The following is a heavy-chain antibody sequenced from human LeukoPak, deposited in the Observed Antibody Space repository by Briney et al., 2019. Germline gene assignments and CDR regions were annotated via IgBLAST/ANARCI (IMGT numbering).Heavy chain of an antibody. Sequence: TSETLSLTCTVSGGSIINYYWTRIRQPPGKGLEWIGYIYYSGSTNYNPSLKSRVSISVDRSKNQFSLKLSTVTAADTAVYYCARGNYYTSGSYYTNYYFGLDVWGQGTTVTVSS. CDR1: GGSIINYY. CDR2: IYYSGST. J-gene: IGHJ6*02. CDR3: ARGNYYTSGSYYTNYYFGLDV. V-gene: IGHV4-59*01. D-gene: IGHD3-10*01.